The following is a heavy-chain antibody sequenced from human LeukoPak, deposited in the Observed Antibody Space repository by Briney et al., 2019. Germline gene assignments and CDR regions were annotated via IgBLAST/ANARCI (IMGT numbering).Heavy chain of an antibody. CDR2: INPNSGAT. J-gene: IGHJ5*01. V-gene: IGHV1-2*02. CDR3: ARDIAPPGSWWFDS. Sequence: GASVTVSCKASGYTFTDYYIHWVRQAPGQGFEWLGWINPNSGATYYAREFQGRVTMTRDTSIATVYVVLSSLTSDDKAVYYCARDIAPPGSWWFDSWGQGTLVTVSS. CDR1: GYTFTDYY. D-gene: IGHD6-13*01.